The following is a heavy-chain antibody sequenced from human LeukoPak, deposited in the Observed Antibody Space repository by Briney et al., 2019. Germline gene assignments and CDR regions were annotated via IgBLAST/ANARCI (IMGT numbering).Heavy chain of an antibody. CDR3: ARVVGLTGYSSSWYSGYYYYMDV. V-gene: IGHV1-69*06. CDR2: IIPIFGTT. CDR1: GGTFISYA. J-gene: IGHJ6*03. D-gene: IGHD6-13*01. Sequence: ASVTVSFKASGGTFISYAISWVRQAPGQGLEWMGEIIPIFGTTNYAQKFQDRVTITADKSTSTAYMELSSLRSEDTAVYYCARVVGLTGYSSSWYSGYYYYMDVWGKGTTVTVSS.